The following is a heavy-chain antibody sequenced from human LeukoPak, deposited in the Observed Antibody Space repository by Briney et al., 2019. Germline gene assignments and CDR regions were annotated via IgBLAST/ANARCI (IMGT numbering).Heavy chain of an antibody. CDR1: GFTFSSYA. Sequence: GGSLRLSCAASGFTFSSYAMSWVRQAPGKGLVWVSRIKADGSSISYADSVKGRFIISRDNSKNTLYLQMNSLRAEDTAVYYCARERAATSGMDVWGQGTTVTVSS. CDR3: ARERAATSGMDV. D-gene: IGHD5-12*01. J-gene: IGHJ6*02. V-gene: IGHV3-74*01. CDR2: IKADGSSI.